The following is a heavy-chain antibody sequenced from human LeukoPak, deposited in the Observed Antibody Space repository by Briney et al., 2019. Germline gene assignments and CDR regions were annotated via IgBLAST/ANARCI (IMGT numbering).Heavy chain of an antibody. V-gene: IGHV4-4*07. D-gene: IGHD3-22*01. J-gene: IGHJ4*02. CDR3: ARSPDSTGCPYYFDY. CDR1: GGSISTYY. CDR2: IYTSGST. Sequence: PSETLSLTCTVSGGSISTYYWSWIRQPAGKGLEWIGRIYTSGSTNYNPSLKSRITMSVDTSKSQFSLKLSSVTAADTAVYYCARSPDSTGCPYYFDYWGQGTLVTVSS.